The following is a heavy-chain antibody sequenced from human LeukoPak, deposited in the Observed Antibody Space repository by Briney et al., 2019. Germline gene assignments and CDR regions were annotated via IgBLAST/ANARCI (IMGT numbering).Heavy chain of an antibody. CDR3: ARDKWVT. CDR2: IYSGDNT. J-gene: IGHJ4*02. Sequence: GGSLRLSCAASGFTVSSNYMSWVRQAPGKGLEWVSVIYSGDNTYYADSVKGRFTITRDNSNNTLYLQMNSLRAEDTAVYHCARDKWVTWGQGTLVTVSS. V-gene: IGHV3-66*01. CDR1: GFTVSSNY. D-gene: IGHD5-18*01.